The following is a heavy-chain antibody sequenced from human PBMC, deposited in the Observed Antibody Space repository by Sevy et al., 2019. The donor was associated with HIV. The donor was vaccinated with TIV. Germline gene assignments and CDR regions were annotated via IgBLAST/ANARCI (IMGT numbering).Heavy chain of an antibody. CDR1: GFTVSSNY. Sequence: GGSLRLSCAASGFTVSSNYMSWVRQAPGKGLEWVSVIYSGDSISYADSVKGRFTISRDNSKNTLYLQMNSLRAEDTAVYYCARFPPERAFDIWGQGTMVTVSS. CDR2: IYSGDSI. V-gene: IGHV3-53*01. CDR3: ARFPPERAFDI. J-gene: IGHJ3*02.